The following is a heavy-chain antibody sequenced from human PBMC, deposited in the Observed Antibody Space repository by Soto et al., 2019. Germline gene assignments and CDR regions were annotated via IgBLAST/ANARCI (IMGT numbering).Heavy chain of an antibody. CDR3: ARDSPSIEIAVAGTGWFDP. CDR2: IWYDGSNK. Sequence: GGSLRLSCAASGFTFSSYGMHWVRQAPGKGLEWVAVIWYDGSNKYYADSVKGRFTISRDNSKNTLYLQMNSLRAEDTAVYYCARDSPSIEIAVAGTGWFDPWGQGTLVTVSS. J-gene: IGHJ5*02. V-gene: IGHV3-33*01. CDR1: GFTFSSYG. D-gene: IGHD6-19*01.